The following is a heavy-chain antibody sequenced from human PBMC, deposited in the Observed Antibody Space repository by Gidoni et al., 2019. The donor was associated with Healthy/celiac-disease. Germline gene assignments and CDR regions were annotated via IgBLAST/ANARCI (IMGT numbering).Heavy chain of an antibody. J-gene: IGHJ4*02. D-gene: IGHD4-17*01. V-gene: IGHV3-23*01. CDR3: AKAMYQHYGPFDY. CDR2: ISGSGGST. CDR1: GFAFSSDA. Sequence: EVQLLASGGGLVQPGGSLRLSCAHPGFAFSSDAMSWVRQAPGQGLQWVSAISGSGGSTYYADAVRGRFTIARDNSKNTLYLQRNSLRAEDTAVYYCAKAMYQHYGPFDYWGQGTLVTVSS.